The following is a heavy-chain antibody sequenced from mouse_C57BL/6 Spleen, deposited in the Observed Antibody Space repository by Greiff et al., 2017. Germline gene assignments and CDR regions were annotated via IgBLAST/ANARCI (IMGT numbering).Heavy chain of an antibody. D-gene: IGHD1-1*01. CDR2: ICPGSGST. J-gene: IGHJ2*01. CDR1: GYTFTSYW. CDR3: ARNRRGGSSCDY. Sequence: QVQLQQPGAELVKPGASVKLSCKASGYTFTSYWITWVRQRPGQGLEWIGDICPGSGSTNYNEKFKSKATLTVDTASSTAYVQLSSLTSEDSAVYYCARNRRGGSSCDYWGQGTTLTVSS. V-gene: IGHV1-55*01.